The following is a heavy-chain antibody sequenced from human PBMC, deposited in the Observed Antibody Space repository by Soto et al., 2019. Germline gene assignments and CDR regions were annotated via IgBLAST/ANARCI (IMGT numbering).Heavy chain of an antibody. CDR3: ARDPDQLRFLEWSTHRWFDP. CDR1: GYTFTSYG. J-gene: IGHJ5*02. D-gene: IGHD3-3*01. CDR2: ISAYNGNT. V-gene: IGHV1-18*01. Sequence: QVQLVQSGAEVKKPGASVKVSCKASGYTFTSYGISWVRQAPGQGLEWMGWISAYNGNTNYAQKLQGRVTMNTDTPTSTAYMELRSLRSDDTAVYYCARDPDQLRFLEWSTHRWFDPWGQGTLVTVSS.